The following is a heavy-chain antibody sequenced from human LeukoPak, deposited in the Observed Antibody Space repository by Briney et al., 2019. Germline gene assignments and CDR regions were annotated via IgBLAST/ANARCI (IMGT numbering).Heavy chain of an antibody. D-gene: IGHD3-16*01. V-gene: IGHV3-30*18. CDR2: ISYDGSNK. CDR1: GFTFSSYG. CDR3: AKDHYDGLQGKPAHFDY. Sequence: GRSLRLSCAASGFTFSSYGMHWVRQAPGKGLEWVAVISYDGSNKYYADSVKGRFTISRDNSKNTLYLQMNSLRAEDTAVYYCAKDHYDGLQGKPAHFDYWGQGTLVTVSS. J-gene: IGHJ4*02.